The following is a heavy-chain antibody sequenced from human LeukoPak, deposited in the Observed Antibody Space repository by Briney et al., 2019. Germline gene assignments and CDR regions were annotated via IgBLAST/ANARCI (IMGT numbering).Heavy chain of an antibody. CDR3: ARDYHSMIVATRFDY. CDR1: GFTFNNYE. CDR2: ISSSGSTI. V-gene: IGHV3-48*03. D-gene: IGHD3-22*01. Sequence: GGSLRLSCAASGFTFNNYEMNWVRQAPGKGLEWVSYISSSGSTIYYADSVKGRFTISRDNAKNSLYLQMNSLRAEDTAVYYCARDYHSMIVATRFDYWGQGTLVTVSS. J-gene: IGHJ4*02.